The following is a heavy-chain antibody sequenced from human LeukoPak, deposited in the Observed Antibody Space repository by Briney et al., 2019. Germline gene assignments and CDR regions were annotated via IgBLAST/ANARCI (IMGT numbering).Heavy chain of an antibody. CDR3: ARDGEVAASWFDP. Sequence: PGGSLRLSCAASGFTFSSYSMNWVRQAPGKGLEWVSSISSSSSYIYYADSVKGRFTISRDNAKNSLYLQMNSLRAEDTAVYYCARDGEVAASWFDPWGQGTLVTVSS. J-gene: IGHJ5*02. CDR1: GFTFSSYS. CDR2: ISSSSSYI. V-gene: IGHV3-21*01. D-gene: IGHD2-15*01.